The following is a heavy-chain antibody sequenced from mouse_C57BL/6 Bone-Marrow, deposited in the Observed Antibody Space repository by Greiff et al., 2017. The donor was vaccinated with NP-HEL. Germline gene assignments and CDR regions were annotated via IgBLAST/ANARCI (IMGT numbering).Heavy chain of an antibody. D-gene: IGHD1-1*01. CDR1: GYTFTSYW. CDR3: ARGAYYYGSSYWYFDV. J-gene: IGHJ1*03. V-gene: IGHV1-64*01. Sequence: QVQLQQPGAELVKPGASVKLSCKASGYTFTSYWMHWVKQRPGQGLEWIGMIHPTSGSTNYNEKFKSKATLTVDKSSSTAYMQLSSLTSEDSAVYYCARGAYYYGSSYWYFDVWGTGTTVTVSS. CDR2: IHPTSGST.